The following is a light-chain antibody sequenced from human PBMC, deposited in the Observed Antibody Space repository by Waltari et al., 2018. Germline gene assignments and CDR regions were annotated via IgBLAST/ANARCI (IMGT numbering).Light chain of an antibody. J-gene: IGLJ2*01. Sequence: QSPLTQPASVSGSPGPSITISGTGTSSDVGTYHYVSWYQQHPGKAPKLMIFDVGIRPSGVSIRFSGSKSGNTASLTISGLQAEDEADYYCSSYISSSTLELFGGGTSLTVL. CDR2: DVG. CDR3: SSYISSSTLEL. V-gene: IGLV2-14*03. CDR1: SSDVGTYHY.